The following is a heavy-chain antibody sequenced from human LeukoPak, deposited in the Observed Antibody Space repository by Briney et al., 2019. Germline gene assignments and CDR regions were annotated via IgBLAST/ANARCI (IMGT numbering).Heavy chain of an antibody. D-gene: IGHD1-26*01. CDR2: INPSGGST. J-gene: IGHJ5*02. CDR3: ARDPAYSGSYSSENWFDP. CDR1: GYTFNNYY. V-gene: IGHV1-46*02. Sequence: GASLKVSCKASGYTFNNYYIHWVRQAPGQGLEWMGIINPSGGSTSYAQKFQGRVTMTRDMSTSTVYMELSSLRSEDTAVYYCARDPAYSGSYSSENWFDPWGQGTLVTVSS.